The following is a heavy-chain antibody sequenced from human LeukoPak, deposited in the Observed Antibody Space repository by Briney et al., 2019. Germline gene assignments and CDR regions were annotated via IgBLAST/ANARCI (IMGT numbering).Heavy chain of an antibody. CDR2: IRGKPNSYAT. D-gene: IGHD3-3*01. V-gene: IGHV3-73*01. Sequence: GGSLRLSCAASGFTFSGSSLQWVRQASGKGLEWLGRIRGKPNSYATAYAASVKSRFTISRDDSKNAAYLQMNSLKTEDTAVYYCTSNDFWSTYWGQGTLVTVSS. J-gene: IGHJ4*02. CDR1: GFTFSGSS. CDR3: TSNDFWSTY.